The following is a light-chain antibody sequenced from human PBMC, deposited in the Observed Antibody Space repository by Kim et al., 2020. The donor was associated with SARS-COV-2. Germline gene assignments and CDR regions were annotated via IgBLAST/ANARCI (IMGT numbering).Light chain of an antibody. V-gene: IGKV3-20*01. CDR2: GAS. Sequence: ELVLTQSPGTLSLSPGERATLSCRASQSVSSSYLAWYQQKPGQATRLLIYGASSRATGIPDRFSGSGSGTDFTLTISRLEPEDFAVYYCQQYGSSPMYTFGAGTKLGI. J-gene: IGKJ2*01. CDR1: QSVSSSY. CDR3: QQYGSSPMYT.